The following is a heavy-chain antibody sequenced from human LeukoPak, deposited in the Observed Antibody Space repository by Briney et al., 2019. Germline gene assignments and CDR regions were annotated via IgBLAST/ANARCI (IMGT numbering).Heavy chain of an antibody. V-gene: IGHV3-7*01. J-gene: IGHJ4*02. CDR1: GFTFSSNW. Sequence: PGGSLRLSCAASGFTFSSNWMTWVRQAPGKGLEWVANIKQDGSEKYYADSVKGRFTISRDNAKNSLYLQMNSLRGEDTAVYYCARDLDYHDATGYYRQFDYWGQGTLVTVSS. D-gene: IGHD3-22*01. CDR2: IKQDGSEK. CDR3: ARDLDYHDATGYYRQFDY.